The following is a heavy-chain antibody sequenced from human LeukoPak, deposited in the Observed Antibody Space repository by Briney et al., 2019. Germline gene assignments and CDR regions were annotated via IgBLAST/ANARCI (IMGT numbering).Heavy chain of an antibody. CDR1: GGSISSYY. CDR3: ARDSFRAAGYYYYMDV. Sequence: SETLSLTCTVSGGSISSYYWSWIRQPPGKGLEWIGYIYYSGSTNYNPSLTSRVTISVDTSKNQFSLKLSSVTAADTAVYYCARDSFRAAGYYYYMDVWGKGTTVTVSS. J-gene: IGHJ6*03. V-gene: IGHV4-59*01. D-gene: IGHD6-13*01. CDR2: IYYSGST.